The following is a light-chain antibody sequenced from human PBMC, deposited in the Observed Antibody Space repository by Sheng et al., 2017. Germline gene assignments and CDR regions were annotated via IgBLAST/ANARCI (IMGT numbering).Light chain of an antibody. CDR1: QRIRNW. J-gene: IGKJ1*01. V-gene: IGKV1D-16*01. CDR3: QQYNIYPWT. Sequence: DIQMTQSPSSVSASVGDRVTITCRASQRIRNWLAWYQQKAGKAPQLLIYSASSLQSGVPSRFSGSGSGTDFTLTISSLQPEDFATYYCQQYNIYPWTFGQGTKVEIK. CDR2: SAS.